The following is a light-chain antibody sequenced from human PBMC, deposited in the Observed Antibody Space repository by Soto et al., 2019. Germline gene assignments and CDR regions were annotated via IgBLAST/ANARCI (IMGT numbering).Light chain of an antibody. CDR1: SSDVGGYNY. V-gene: IGLV2-8*01. CDR2: EVS. Sequence: QSALTQPPSASGSPGQSVTISCTGTSSDVGGYNYVSWYQQHPGEAPKLIIYEVSKWPSGVPDRFSGSKSGNTASLTVSGLQAEDEADYYCSSYAGSNTVVFGGGTKFTVL. CDR3: SSYAGSNTVV. J-gene: IGLJ2*01.